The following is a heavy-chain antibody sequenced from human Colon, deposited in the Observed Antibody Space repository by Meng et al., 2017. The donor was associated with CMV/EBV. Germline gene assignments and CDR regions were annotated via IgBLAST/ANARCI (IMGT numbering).Heavy chain of an antibody. CDR1: GGSLSSFY. J-gene: IGHJ6*02. CDR2: FYHSGII. CDR3: AREHISMVRGYGMDV. V-gene: IGHV4-59*01. D-gene: IGHD3-10*01. Sequence: GSLRLSCTLSGGSLSSFYWSWIRQSPGTGLEWIGHFYHSGIINYNPSLKNRATISVDMARNQLSLKLTAVTAADTAVYYCAREHISMVRGYGMDVWGQGTTVTVSS.